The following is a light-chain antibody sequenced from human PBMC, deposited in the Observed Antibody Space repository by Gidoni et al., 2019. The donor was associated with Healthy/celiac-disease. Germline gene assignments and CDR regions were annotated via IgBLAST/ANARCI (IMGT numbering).Light chain of an antibody. J-gene: IGKJ1*01. Sequence: AIRMTQSPSSCSASTGDRVTITCRASQGISSYLAWYQQKPGKAPKLLIYAASTLQSGVPSRFSGSGSGTDFTLTISCLQSEDCATYYCQQYYSWWTFGQXTKVEIK. CDR1: QGISSY. V-gene: IGKV1-8*01. CDR2: AAS. CDR3: QQYYSWWT.